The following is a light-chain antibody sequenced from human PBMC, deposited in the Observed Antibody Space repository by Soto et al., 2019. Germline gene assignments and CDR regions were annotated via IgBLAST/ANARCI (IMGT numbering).Light chain of an antibody. CDR1: QSVRSN. J-gene: IGKJ1*01. Sequence: EKVMTQSPATLSVSPGERATLSCGASQSVRSNVAWYQQEPGQPPRLLIYDASTRATGIPSRFSGSGSGTEFTLTISSLKSEDFEVYYCQQYDNWPRTLGQGTKVDIK. CDR3: QQYDNWPRT. V-gene: IGKV3-15*01. CDR2: DAS.